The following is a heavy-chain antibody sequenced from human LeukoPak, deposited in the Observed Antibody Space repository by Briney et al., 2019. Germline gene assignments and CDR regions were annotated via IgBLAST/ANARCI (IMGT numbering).Heavy chain of an antibody. CDR3: VRDSYSRDLDY. Sequence: GGSLKLSCAASAFTFSSYWMSWVRQAPGKGLEWVANIKEDGSEQYYVDSLKGRFTISRDNAKNSLYLQMNSLRAEDTGVYYCVRDSYSRDLDYWGQGTLVTVSS. J-gene: IGHJ4*02. V-gene: IGHV3-7*01. D-gene: IGHD3-22*01. CDR1: AFTFSSYW. CDR2: IKEDGSEQ.